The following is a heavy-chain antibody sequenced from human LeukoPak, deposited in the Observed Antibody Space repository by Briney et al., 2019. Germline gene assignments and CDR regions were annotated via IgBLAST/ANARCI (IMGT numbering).Heavy chain of an antibody. D-gene: IGHD2-15*01. J-gene: IGHJ4*02. Sequence: GGSLRLSCAASGFTFSSYAMSWVRQAPGKGLEWVSAISGSGDNTYYADSVKGRFTISRDNSKNTLYLQMNSLRAEDTAVYYCAPDLRGAAWSLDYWGQGTLVTVSS. V-gene: IGHV3-23*01. CDR3: APDLRGAAWSLDY. CDR1: GFTFSSYA. CDR2: ISGSGDNT.